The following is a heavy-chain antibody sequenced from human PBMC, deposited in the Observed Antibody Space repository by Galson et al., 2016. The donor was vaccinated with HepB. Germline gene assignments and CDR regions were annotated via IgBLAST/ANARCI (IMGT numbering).Heavy chain of an antibody. CDR1: GDTFRNYA. CDR3: ARSEYSSSSRLGLYYYYGMDV. V-gene: IGHV1-69*10. J-gene: IGHJ6*02. CDR2: IIPVLGKA. D-gene: IGHD6-6*01. Sequence: SVKVSCKASGDTFRNYAISWVRQAPGQGLEWMGGIIPVLGKATYAQRFQGRVTLTADKSTSTAYMELSSLRSEDTAVYYCARSEYSSSSRLGLYYYYGMDVWGQGTTVTVSS.